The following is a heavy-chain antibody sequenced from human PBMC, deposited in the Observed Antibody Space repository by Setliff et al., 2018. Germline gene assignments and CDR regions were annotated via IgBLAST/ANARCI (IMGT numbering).Heavy chain of an antibody. J-gene: IGHJ4*02. CDR3: ARDLGDLVATILSFFDY. CDR2: INAANGNT. Sequence: GASVKVSCKASGATFSSYGISWVRQAPGQGLEWMGWINAANGNTNYAQKLQGRVTMTTDTSTSTAYMELMSLTSDDTALYFCARDLGDLVATILSFFDYWGQGTLVTVSS. D-gene: IGHD5-12*01. CDR1: GATFSSYG. V-gene: IGHV1-18*01.